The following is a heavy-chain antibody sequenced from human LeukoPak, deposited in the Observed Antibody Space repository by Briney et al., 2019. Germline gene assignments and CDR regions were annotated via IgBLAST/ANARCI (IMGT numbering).Heavy chain of an antibody. D-gene: IGHD5-18*01. Sequence: SETLSLTCTVSGGSISSSSYYWGWIRQPPGKGLEWIGSIYYSGSTYYNPSLKSRVTISVDTSENQFSLKLSSVTAADTAVYYCARFTYDPYSYGDYWGQGTLVTVSS. J-gene: IGHJ4*02. CDR3: ARFTYDPYSYGDY. CDR2: IYYSGST. CDR1: GGSISSSSYY. V-gene: IGHV4-39*07.